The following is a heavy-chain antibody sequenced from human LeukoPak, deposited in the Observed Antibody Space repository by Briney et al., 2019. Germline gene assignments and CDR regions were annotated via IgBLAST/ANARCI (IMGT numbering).Heavy chain of an antibody. Sequence: SGTLSLTCGVSGGSITTTNWWTWVRPFPGQGLQWIGEVSLEGLTNYNPSLSSRVTISLDRAKNHLSLHLSSVTAADTAVYFCSRENAAFSPFGYWGQGTLVTV. CDR1: GGSITTTNW. CDR2: VSLEGLT. CDR3: SRENAAFSPFGY. J-gene: IGHJ4*02. V-gene: IGHV4-4*02. D-gene: IGHD6-25*01.